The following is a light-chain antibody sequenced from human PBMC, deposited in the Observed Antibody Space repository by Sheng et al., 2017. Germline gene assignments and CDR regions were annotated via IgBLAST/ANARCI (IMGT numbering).Light chain of an antibody. J-gene: IGKJ2*01. Sequence: ETVLTQSPGTLSLSPGERATLSCRASQSVESSNLAWYQQKPGQAPRILIYGASTRATGIPDRFSGSGSGTDFTLTISRLEPEDFAIYYCQQYGSPYTFGQGTKAGD. CDR1: QSVESSN. CDR3: QQYGSPYT. V-gene: IGKV3-20*01. CDR2: GAS.